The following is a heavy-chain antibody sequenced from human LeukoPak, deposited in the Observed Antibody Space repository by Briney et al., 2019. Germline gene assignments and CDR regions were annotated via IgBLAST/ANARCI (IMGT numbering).Heavy chain of an antibody. CDR2: ISGSGGST. D-gene: IGHD3-22*01. CDR3: AKDQAHYYDSSGEWFDP. Sequence: GGSLRLSCAASGFTFNSYAMSWVRQAPGKGLEWVSAISGSGGSTYYADSVKGRFTISRDNSKNTLYLQMNSLRAEDTAVYYCAKDQAHYYDSSGEWFDPWGQGTLVTVSS. CDR1: GFTFNSYA. V-gene: IGHV3-23*01. J-gene: IGHJ5*02.